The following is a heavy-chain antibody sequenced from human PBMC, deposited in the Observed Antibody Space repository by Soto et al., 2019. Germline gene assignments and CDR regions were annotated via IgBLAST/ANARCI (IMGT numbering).Heavy chain of an antibody. D-gene: IGHD2-2*01. J-gene: IGHJ3*02. CDR1: GFTFSGSA. Sequence: EVQLVESGGDLVQPVESLKLSCAASGFTFSGSAIHWVRQASGKGLEWVGRIRSKANSYVTAYAASVKGRFTISRDDSKNMAFLQMNSLKTEDTAVYSCTTSQYCGSSGCYEAPDVFDIWGQGNMVTVSS. CDR2: IRSKANSYVT. CDR3: TTSQYCGSSGCYEAPDVFDI. V-gene: IGHV3-73*02.